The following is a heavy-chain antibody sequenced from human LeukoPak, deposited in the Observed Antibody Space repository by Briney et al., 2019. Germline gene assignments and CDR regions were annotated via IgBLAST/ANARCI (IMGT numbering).Heavy chain of an antibody. CDR3: AKARGGGSNPHYYYGMDV. V-gene: IGHV3-30*18. Sequence: GRSLRLSCGASGFTFSSYAIHWVRQAPGKGLEWVALISNDGKNKYYAVSVKGRFTVSRDNSKNTLSLQMNSLTAEDTAVYYCAKARGGGSNPHYYYGMDVWGQGTTVTVSS. D-gene: IGHD1-26*01. CDR2: ISNDGKNK. J-gene: IGHJ6*02. CDR1: GFTFSSYA.